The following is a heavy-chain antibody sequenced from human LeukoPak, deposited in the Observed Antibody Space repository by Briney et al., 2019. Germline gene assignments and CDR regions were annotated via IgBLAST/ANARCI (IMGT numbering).Heavy chain of an antibody. Sequence: PGGSLRLSCAASGFTFSSYAMHWVRQAPGKGLEYVSAISSNGGSTYYANSVKGRFTISRDNSKNTLYLQMGSLRAEDMAVYYCARDMGWWDGSGTVGPTYMDVWGKGTTVTISS. CDR2: ISSNGGST. V-gene: IGHV3-64*01. D-gene: IGHD3-10*01. J-gene: IGHJ6*03. CDR3: ARDMGWWDGSGTVGPTYMDV. CDR1: GFTFSSYA.